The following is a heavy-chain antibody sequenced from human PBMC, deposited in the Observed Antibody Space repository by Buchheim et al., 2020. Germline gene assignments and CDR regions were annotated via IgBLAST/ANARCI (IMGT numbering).Heavy chain of an antibody. CDR3: ARDRSLAPFYYFAVDV. Sequence: QVQLQESGPGLVKPSETLSLTCAVSGVSINTYYWTWIRQSPGKGLEWIGHVYYTGSTNYNPSLKSRVTMSVDTSKNQFSLGLTSVTAADTAVYYCARDRSLAPFYYFAVDVWGQGTT. CDR1: GVSINTYY. CDR2: VYYTGST. V-gene: IGHV4-59*01. J-gene: IGHJ6*02.